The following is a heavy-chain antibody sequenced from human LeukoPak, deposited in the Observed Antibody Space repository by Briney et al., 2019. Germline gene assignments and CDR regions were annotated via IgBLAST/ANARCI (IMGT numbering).Heavy chain of an antibody. V-gene: IGHV3-7*01. CDR1: GFTFSRYW. CDR2: IKHDGSAQ. Sequence: PGGSLRLSCAASGFTFSRYWMNWVRQAPGKGLEWVANIKHDGSAQNYVDSVKGRFTISRDNAKNSLYLQMNSLRAEDTALYYCARDTVGATDYWGQGTLVTVSS. CDR3: ARDTVGATDY. J-gene: IGHJ4*02. D-gene: IGHD1-26*01.